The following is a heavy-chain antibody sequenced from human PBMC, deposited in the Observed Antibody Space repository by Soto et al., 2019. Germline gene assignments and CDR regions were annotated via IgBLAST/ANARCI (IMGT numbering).Heavy chain of an antibody. V-gene: IGHV4-39*06. CDR1: GGPVGRNTYF. CDR2: IYYSGTT. J-gene: IGHJ4*02. D-gene: IGHD3-10*01. CDR3: ASRYGSGKYYFDF. Sequence: PSGTLSLTCTAPGGPVGRNTYFWGWIRQPPGKGLEWIASIYYSGTTNYNPSLESRFTVSVDTSMNQFTLKLTFVSAADTAVYYCASRYGSGKYYFDFWGQGT.